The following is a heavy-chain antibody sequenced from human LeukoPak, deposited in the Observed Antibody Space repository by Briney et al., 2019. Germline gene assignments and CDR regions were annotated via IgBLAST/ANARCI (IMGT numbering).Heavy chain of an antibody. Sequence: GGSLRLSCAASGFTFSSYGMHWVRQAPGKGLEWVAFIRYDGSNKYYADSVKGRFTISRDNSKNTLYLQMNSLRAEDTAVYYCAKLGVPSKSQYYGMDVWGQGTTVTVFS. CDR2: IRYDGSNK. CDR3: AKLGVPSKSQYYGMDV. J-gene: IGHJ6*02. D-gene: IGHD3-3*01. CDR1: GFTFSSYG. V-gene: IGHV3-30*02.